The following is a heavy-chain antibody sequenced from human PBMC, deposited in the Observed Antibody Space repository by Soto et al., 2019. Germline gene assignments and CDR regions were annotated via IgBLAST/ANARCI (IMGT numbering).Heavy chain of an antibody. D-gene: IGHD6-13*01. J-gene: IGHJ6*02. Sequence: ASVKVSCKVSGYTLTELSMHWVRQAPGKGLEWMGGFDPEDGETIYAQKFQGRVTMTEDTSTDTAYMELSSLRSEDTAVYYCATDPPPRIARRYYYYGMDVCGQGTTVTVSS. CDR2: FDPEDGET. CDR3: ATDPPPRIARRYYYYGMDV. V-gene: IGHV1-24*01. CDR1: GYTLTELS.